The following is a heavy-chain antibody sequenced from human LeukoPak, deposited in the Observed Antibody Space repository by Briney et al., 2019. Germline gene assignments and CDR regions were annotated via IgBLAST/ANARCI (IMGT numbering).Heavy chain of an antibody. CDR3: ARDRGCSSTSCYTDAFDI. CDR2: IYYSGST. J-gene: IGHJ3*02. CDR1: GGSISSGGYY. D-gene: IGHD2-2*02. Sequence: SQTLSLTCTVSGGSISSGGYYWSWIRQHPGKGLEWLGYIYYSGSTYYNPSLKSRVTISVDTSKNQFSLKLSSVTAADTAVYYCARDRGCSSTSCYTDAFDIWGQGTMVTVSS. V-gene: IGHV4-31*03.